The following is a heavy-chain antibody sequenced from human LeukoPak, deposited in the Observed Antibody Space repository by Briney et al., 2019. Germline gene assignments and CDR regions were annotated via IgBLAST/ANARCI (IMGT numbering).Heavy chain of an antibody. J-gene: IGHJ6*02. D-gene: IGHD6-19*01. V-gene: IGHV3-48*03. CDR2: IRSSGSTI. Sequence: GGSLRLSCAASGFTFSSYEMNWVRQAPGKGLEWVSYIRSSGSTIYYADSVKGRFTISKDNAKNSLYLQMNSLRAEDTAVYYCARDGRMAVAGRSYYYYYGMDVWGQGTTVTVSS. CDR3: ARDGRMAVAGRSYYYYYGMDV. CDR1: GFTFSSYE.